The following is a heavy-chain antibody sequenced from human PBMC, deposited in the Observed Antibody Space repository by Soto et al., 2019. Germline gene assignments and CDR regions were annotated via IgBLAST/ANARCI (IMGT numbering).Heavy chain of an antibody. CDR1: AGTFSSYG. CDR3: ARDRCWNSYYYDSSVPYFDGMDV. V-gene: IGHV1-69*01. Sequence: QVQLVQSGAEVKKPGSSVKVSCKASAGTFSSYGISWVRQAPGQGLEWMGGIMPIFGTPNYAQKFQGRVTITADESTSTGYMELSSRTSVDTAVYYCARDRCWNSYYYDSSVPYFDGMDVWGQGTTVTVSS. D-gene: IGHD3-22*01. CDR2: IMPIFGTP. J-gene: IGHJ6*02.